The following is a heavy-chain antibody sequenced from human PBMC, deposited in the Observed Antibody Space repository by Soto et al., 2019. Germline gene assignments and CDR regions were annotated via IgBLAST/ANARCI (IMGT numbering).Heavy chain of an antibody. CDR1: GGTFSSYA. V-gene: IGHV1-69*12. CDR2: IIPLFGTA. J-gene: IGHJ6*02. CDR3: ATAAGDYGNYYGYGMDV. Sequence: QVQLVQSGAEVKKPGSSVKVSCKASGGTFSSYAISWVRQAPGHGLEWMGGIIPLFGTANYAQKFQGRVTITADESTSTAYMELSSLRYEDTAVYYCATAAGDYGNYYGYGMDVWGQGTTVTVSS. D-gene: IGHD4-17*01.